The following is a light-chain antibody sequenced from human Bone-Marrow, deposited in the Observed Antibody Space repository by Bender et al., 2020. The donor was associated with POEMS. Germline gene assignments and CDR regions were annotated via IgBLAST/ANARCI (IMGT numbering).Light chain of an antibody. Sequence: QSSLTQPASVSGSPGQSITISCTGTSSDIGAYNYVSWFQQHPGKAPKVILYEVTKRPSGVSSRFSGSKSGNTASLTISGLQAEDEADYYCCSYAGSTSVIFGGGTKLTVL. V-gene: IGLV2-23*02. CDR2: EVT. CDR1: SSDIGAYNY. CDR3: CSYAGSTSVI. J-gene: IGLJ2*01.